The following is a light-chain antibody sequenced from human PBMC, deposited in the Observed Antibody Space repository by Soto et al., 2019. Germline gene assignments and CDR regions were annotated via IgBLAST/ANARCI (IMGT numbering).Light chain of an antibody. CDR3: QQYGSSPLFS. J-gene: IGKJ3*01. V-gene: IGKV3-20*01. Sequence: EIVLTQSPGTLSLSPGERATLSCRASQSLSSSYLAWYQQKPGQAPRLRIFGASYRATGIPDRFSGSGSGTDFTLTISRLEPEDCAVYYCQQYGSSPLFSFGPGTKVDI. CDR2: GAS. CDR1: QSLSSSY.